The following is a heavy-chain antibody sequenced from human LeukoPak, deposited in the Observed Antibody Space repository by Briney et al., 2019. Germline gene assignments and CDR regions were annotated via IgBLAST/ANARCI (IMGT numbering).Heavy chain of an antibody. CDR3: ARTSASYYYYMDV. V-gene: IGHV3-30*04. J-gene: IGHJ6*03. CDR1: RFTFSTYA. D-gene: IGHD3-3*01. Sequence: PGGSLRLSCAASRFTFSTYAMYWVRQAPGKGLEWVAVISYDGSNKYYADSVKGRFTISRDNSKNTLYLQMDSLRAEDTAVYYCARTSASYYYYMDVWGKGTTVTISS. CDR2: ISYDGSNK.